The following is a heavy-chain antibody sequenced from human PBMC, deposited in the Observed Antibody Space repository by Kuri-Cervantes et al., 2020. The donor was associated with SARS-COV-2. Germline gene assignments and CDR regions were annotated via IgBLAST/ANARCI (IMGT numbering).Heavy chain of an antibody. CDR3: TKERLGVHDF. J-gene: IGHJ4*02. D-gene: IGHD2-8*01. Sequence: GGSLRLSCAASGFNFNITDMHWVRQAPGQGLEWVAFISYDGKNKKCIASGKGRFTISRDSSQSTLYLQMESLRNEDTAMYFCTKERLGVHDFWGQGTLVTVSS. CDR2: ISYDGKNK. CDR1: GFNFNITD. V-gene: IGHV3-30*18.